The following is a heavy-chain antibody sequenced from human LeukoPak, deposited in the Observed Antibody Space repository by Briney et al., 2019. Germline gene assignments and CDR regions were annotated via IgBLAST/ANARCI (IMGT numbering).Heavy chain of an antibody. CDR3: ARGPGGVVTKGCFDY. Sequence: GGSLSLSCAASGFTFGDYYMSWIRQPPEKGLEWVSYISSSGSTIYYADSVKGRITISRDNAKNALYLQMNSLRAEDTAVYYCARGPGGVVTKGCFDYWGQGTLVTVSS. D-gene: IGHD3-3*01. V-gene: IGHV3-11*04. CDR2: ISSSGSTI. J-gene: IGHJ4*02. CDR1: GFTFGDYY.